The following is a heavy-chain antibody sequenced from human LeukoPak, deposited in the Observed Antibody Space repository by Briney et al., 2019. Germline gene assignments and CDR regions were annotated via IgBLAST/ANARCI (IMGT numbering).Heavy chain of an antibody. CDR1: CGSFSSYY. J-gene: IGHJ4*02. Sequence: SETLSLICTGTCGSFSSYYWSWIPQPPGKGLEPIGYISYSGSTNYNPTLKSRVTISVDTSKNQCTLKLISVTVADTAVYYCARSRDILTGYLVDYWGRGTLVTVYS. D-gene: IGHD3-9*01. CDR2: ISYSGST. V-gene: IGHV4-59*01. CDR3: ARSRDILTGYLVDY.